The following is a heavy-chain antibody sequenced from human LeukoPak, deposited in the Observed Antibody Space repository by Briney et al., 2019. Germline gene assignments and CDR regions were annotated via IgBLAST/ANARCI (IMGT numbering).Heavy chain of an antibody. CDR3: ARGRYSGTYLLDY. V-gene: IGHV3-48*03. J-gene: IGHJ4*02. CDR2: ISSSGSTI. D-gene: IGHD1-26*01. Sequence: GGSLRLSCAASGFTFSSYEMNWVRQAPGKGLEWVSYISSSGSTIYYADSVKGRFTISGDNAKNSLYLQMNSLRAEDTSVYYCARGRYSGTYLLDYWGQGTLVTVSS. CDR1: GFTFSSYE.